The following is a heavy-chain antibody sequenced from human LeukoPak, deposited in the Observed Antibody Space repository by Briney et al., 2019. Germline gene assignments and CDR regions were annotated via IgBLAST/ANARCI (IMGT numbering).Heavy chain of an antibody. CDR1: GGSISSYY. J-gene: IGHJ1*01. CDR3: ARGSSSSLLGYFQH. CDR2: IYYSGST. V-gene: IGHV4-59*01. D-gene: IGHD6-6*01. Sequence: SETLSLTCTVSGGSISSYYWSWIRQPPGKGLEWIGYIYYSGSTNYNPSLKSRVTISVDTSKNQFSLKLSSVTAADTAVYYCARGSSSSLLGYFQHWGQGTLVTVSS.